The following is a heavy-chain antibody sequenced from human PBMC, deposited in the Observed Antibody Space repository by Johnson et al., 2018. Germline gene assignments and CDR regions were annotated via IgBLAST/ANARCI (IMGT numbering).Heavy chain of an antibody. CDR1: GFTFSTYG. J-gene: IGHJ6*03. CDR2: IAYDGTNK. CDR3: AKAVFSGYDYYYMYV. Sequence: QVRLVESGGGLVQPGGSLRLSCAAPGFTFSTYGTHWVRQAPVKGLEWVAVIAYDGTNKYYAASVKGRFTISRDNSKNTLYLQMSSLRAEDTAVYSCAKAVFSGYDYYYMYVWGKGTTVTVSS. V-gene: IGHV3-30*18. D-gene: IGHD2-15*01.